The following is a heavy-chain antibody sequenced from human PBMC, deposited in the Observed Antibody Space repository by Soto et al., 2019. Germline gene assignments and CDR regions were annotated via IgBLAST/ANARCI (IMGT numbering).Heavy chain of an antibody. CDR2: IYYGGNT. CDR3: VRGANWFDP. V-gene: IGHV4-59*01. Sequence: SETLSLTCTVSGDSISSYYWSWIRQPPGKGLEWIAFIYYGGNTNYNPSLKSRVTMSIDASKNQFSLKLNSVTAADSAVYFCVRGANWFDPWGRGTRVTVSS. CDR1: GDSISSYY. J-gene: IGHJ5*02.